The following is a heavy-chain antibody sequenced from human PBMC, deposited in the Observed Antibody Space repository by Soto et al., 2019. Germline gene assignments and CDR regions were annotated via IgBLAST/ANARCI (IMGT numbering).Heavy chain of an antibody. J-gene: IGHJ4*02. CDR1: GFTFSSYA. V-gene: IGHV3-23*01. CDR2: ISGSGSSA. CDR3: AKDRGGTAATPDLDY. Sequence: GGSLRLSCAASGFTFSSYAMSWVRQAPGKGLEWVSGISGSGSSAYYADSVKGRFTISRDNSKNTLFLQMNSLRAEDTALYYCAKDRGGTAATPDLDYWGQGALVTVSS. D-gene: IGHD2-15*01.